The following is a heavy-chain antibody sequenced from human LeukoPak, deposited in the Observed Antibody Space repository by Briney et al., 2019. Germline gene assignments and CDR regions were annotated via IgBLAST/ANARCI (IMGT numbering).Heavy chain of an antibody. CDR2: IYTSGST. V-gene: IGHV4-61*02. Sequence: SETLSLTCTVSGGSISSKSYYWSWIRQPAGKGLEWIGRIYTSGSTDYNPSLKSRVTISRDTSKDEFSLILSSLTAADTAVYYCARDSPPAYCSSGSCYFDSWGQGTLVTVSS. D-gene: IGHD2-15*01. CDR3: ARDSPPAYCSSGSCYFDS. J-gene: IGHJ4*02. CDR1: GGSISSKSYY.